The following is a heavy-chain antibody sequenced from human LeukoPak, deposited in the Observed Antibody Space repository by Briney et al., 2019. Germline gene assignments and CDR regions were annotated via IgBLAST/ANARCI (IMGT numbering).Heavy chain of an antibody. CDR1: GYTFTSYG. V-gene: IGHV1-18*01. CDR2: ISAYNGNT. Sequence: ASVKVSCKPSGYTFTSYGISWVRQAPGQGLEWMGWISAYNGNTNYAQKLQGRVTMTTDTSTSTAYMELRSVRSDDTAVYYCARDVDTAMVGGYYYYMDVWGKGTTVTVSS. D-gene: IGHD5-18*01. J-gene: IGHJ6*03. CDR3: ARDVDTAMVGGYYYYMDV.